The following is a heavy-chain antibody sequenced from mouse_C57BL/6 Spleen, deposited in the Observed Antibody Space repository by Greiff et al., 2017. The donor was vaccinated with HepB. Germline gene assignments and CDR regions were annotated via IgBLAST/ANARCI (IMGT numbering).Heavy chain of an antibody. CDR2: IDPSDSYT. Sequence: QVQLQQPGAELVMPGASVKLSCKASGYTFTSYWMHWVKQRPGQGLEWIGEIDPSDSYTNYNQKFKGKSTLTVDKSSSTAYMQLSSLTSEDSAVYYCARRGYYYGPYFDYWGQGTTLTVSS. CDR1: GYTFTSYW. J-gene: IGHJ2*01. CDR3: ARRGYYYGPYFDY. V-gene: IGHV1-69*01. D-gene: IGHD1-1*01.